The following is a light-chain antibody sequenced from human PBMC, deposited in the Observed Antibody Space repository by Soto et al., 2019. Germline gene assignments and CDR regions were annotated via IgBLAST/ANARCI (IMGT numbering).Light chain of an antibody. J-gene: IGKJ1*01. CDR3: MQSLRTWT. CDR2: LGS. Sequence: DIVMTQSPLSLPVTPGEPASSSCRSCQYLLHSNGYNYLDWYLQKPGQSPQLLIYLGSNRASGVPDRFSGSGSGTDFTLKISRVEAEDVGVYYCMQSLRTWTFGQGTKVDIK. CDR1: QYLLHSNGYNY. V-gene: IGKV2-28*01.